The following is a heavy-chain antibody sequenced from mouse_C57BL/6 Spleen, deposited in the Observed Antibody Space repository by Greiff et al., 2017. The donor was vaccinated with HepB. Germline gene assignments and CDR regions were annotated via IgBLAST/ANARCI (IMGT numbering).Heavy chain of an antibody. D-gene: IGHD1-1*01. CDR2: IDPSDSYT. CDR3: ARREDYYGSRMFAY. V-gene: IGHV1-50*01. J-gene: IGHJ3*01. CDR1: GYTFTSYW. Sequence: QVQLQQPGAELVKPGASVKLSCKASGYTFTSYWMQWVKQRPGQGLEWIGEIDPSDSYTNYNQKFKGKATLTVDTSSSTAYMQLSSLTSEDSAVYYCARREDYYGSRMFAYWGQGTLVTVSA.